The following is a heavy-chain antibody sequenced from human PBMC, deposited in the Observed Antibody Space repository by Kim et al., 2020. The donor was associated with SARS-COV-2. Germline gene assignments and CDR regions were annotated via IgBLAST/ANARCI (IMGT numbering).Heavy chain of an antibody. CDR1: GFTFSNFA. CDR2: ASGSGYNT. J-gene: IGHJ5*02. CDR3: AKDYVKMYTIKVCYDP. D-gene: IGHD3-16*01. Sequence: GGSLRLSCAASGFTFSNFAMTWVRQAPGKGLQWVSSASGSGYNTFYADSVKGRFTISRDNSKNSLYLQMNSLRAEDTAVYYCAKDYVKMYTIKVCYDPWG. V-gene: IGHV3-23*01.